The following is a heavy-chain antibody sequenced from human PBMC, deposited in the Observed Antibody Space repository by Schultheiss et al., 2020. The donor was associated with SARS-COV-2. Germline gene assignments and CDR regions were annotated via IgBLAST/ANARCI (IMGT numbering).Heavy chain of an antibody. J-gene: IGHJ5*02. D-gene: IGHD3-16*01. CDR1: GGSISSYY. CDR3: ARPQVWGWFDP. Sequence: SQTLSLTCTVSGGSISSYYWSWIRQPPGKGLEWIGEIYHSGSTNYNPSLKSRVTISVDKSKNQFSLKLSSVTAADTAVYYCARPQVWGWFDPWGQGTLVTVSS. CDR2: IYHSGST. V-gene: IGHV4-59*12.